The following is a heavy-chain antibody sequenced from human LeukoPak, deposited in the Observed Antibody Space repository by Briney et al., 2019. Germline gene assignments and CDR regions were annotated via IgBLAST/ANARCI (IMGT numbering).Heavy chain of an antibody. D-gene: IGHD3-10*01. CDR1: GFTFSSYS. V-gene: IGHV3-21*01. Sequence: PGGSLRLSCAASGFTFSSYSMNWVRQAPGKGLEWVSSISSSSSYIHYADSVKGRFTISRDNAKNSLYLQMNSLRAEDTAVYYCARAKGSGSYFEIYYFDYWGQGTLVTVSS. CDR2: ISSSSSYI. CDR3: ARAKGSGSYFEIYYFDY. J-gene: IGHJ4*02.